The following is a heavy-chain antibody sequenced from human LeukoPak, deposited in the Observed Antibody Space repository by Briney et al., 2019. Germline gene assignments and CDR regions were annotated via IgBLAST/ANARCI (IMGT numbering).Heavy chain of an antibody. CDR1: GGSFNSDSYS. Sequence: SETLSLACTVSGGSFNSDSYSWAWIRQPPGKGLEWIGTIYSSGSTYYNPSLKSRVTISVDTSKNQFSQKLTSVTAADTALYYCARRGYNYGFDSWGQGILVTVSS. V-gene: IGHV4-39*01. CDR2: IYSSGST. J-gene: IGHJ4*02. CDR3: ARRGYNYGFDS. D-gene: IGHD5-18*01.